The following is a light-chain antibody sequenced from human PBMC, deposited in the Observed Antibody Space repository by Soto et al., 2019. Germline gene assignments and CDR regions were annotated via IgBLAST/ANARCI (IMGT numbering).Light chain of an antibody. Sequence: QSVLTQPRSVSGSPGQSVSISCTGTNSDVGGYNYVSWYQQYPGKAPKLIIYDVSKRPSGVPDRFSGSKSGNTASLTISGLQAEEGFDYYCSSYEGSYVVFAGGTKVTVL. J-gene: IGLJ2*01. CDR3: SSYEGSYVV. CDR1: NSDVGGYNY. CDR2: DVS. V-gene: IGLV2-11*01.